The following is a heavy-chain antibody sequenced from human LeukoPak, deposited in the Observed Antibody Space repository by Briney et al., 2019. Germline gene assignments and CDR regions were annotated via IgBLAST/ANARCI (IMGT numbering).Heavy chain of an antibody. D-gene: IGHD2-2*01. CDR3: ARGQCSSTSCPVTNWFDP. V-gene: IGHV3-30*02. CDR2: IRYDGSNK. Sequence: PGESLRLSCAASGFTFSSYGMRWVRQAPGKGLEWVAFIRYDGSNKCYADSVKGRFTISRDNSKNTLYLQMGSLRAEDMAVYYCARGQCSSTSCPVTNWFDPWGQGTLVTVSS. J-gene: IGHJ5*02. CDR1: GFTFSSYG.